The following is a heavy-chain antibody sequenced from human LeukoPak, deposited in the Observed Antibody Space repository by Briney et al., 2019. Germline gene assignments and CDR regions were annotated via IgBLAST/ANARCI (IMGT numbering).Heavy chain of an antibody. CDR2: ISSSSSYI. CDR3: ARDYDSYGSLFLFDY. CDR1: GFTFSSYS. Sequence: PGGSLRLSCAASGFTFSSYSMNWVRQAPGKGLEWVSSISSSSSYIYYADSVKGRFTISRDNAKNSLYLQMNSLRAEDTAVYYCARDYDSYGSLFLFDYWGQGTLVTVSS. J-gene: IGHJ4*02. D-gene: IGHD5-18*01. V-gene: IGHV3-21*01.